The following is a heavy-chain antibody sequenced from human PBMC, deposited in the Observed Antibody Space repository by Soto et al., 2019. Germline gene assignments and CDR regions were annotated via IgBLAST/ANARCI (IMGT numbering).Heavy chain of an antibody. Sequence: EVQLVESGGGLVKPGGSLRLSCAASGFTFSSYSMNWVRQAPGKGLELVSSISSSSSYIYYVDSVEGRFTISRDKAKNSLYLHMKSLRAEDTAVYYCARAINDRSGYLDAFDIWGHGTMVTVSS. D-gene: IGHD3-22*01. V-gene: IGHV3-21*01. CDR1: GFTFSSYS. J-gene: IGHJ3*02. CDR3: ARAINDRSGYLDAFDI. CDR2: ISSSSSYI.